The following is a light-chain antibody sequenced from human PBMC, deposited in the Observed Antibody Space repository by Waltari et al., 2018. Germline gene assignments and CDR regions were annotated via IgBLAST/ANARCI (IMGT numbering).Light chain of an antibody. J-gene: IGLJ2*01. CDR1: ILRTYY. CDR3: SSRELSGHVV. Sequence: SSDLTQDPAVSVALGQTVRITCQGDILRTYYGNWCRQKPGQPPELVIDGKNNRPSGIPDRFSASSSGNTASLIITGAQADDEADYYCSSRELSGHVVFGGGTRLTVL. V-gene: IGLV3-19*01. CDR2: GKN.